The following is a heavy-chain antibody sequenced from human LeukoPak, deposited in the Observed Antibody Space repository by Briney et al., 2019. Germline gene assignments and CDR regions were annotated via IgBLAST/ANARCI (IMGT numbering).Heavy chain of an antibody. CDR3: ARVYLYYDILTGYWAPKYYFDY. CDR2: INPNSGGT. Sequence: ASVKLSCTASGSTFTVYYMHWVRQAPGQGLEWVGGINPNSGGTNYARKFQGRVTMTRDTSISTAYMELSRLRSNDTAVYYCARVYLYYDILTGYWAPKYYFDYWGQGTLVTVSS. D-gene: IGHD3-9*01. V-gene: IGHV1-2*02. J-gene: IGHJ4*02. CDR1: GSTFTVYY.